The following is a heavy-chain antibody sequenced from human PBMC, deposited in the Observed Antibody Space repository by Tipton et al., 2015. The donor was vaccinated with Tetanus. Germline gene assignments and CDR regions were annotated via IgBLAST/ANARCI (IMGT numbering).Heavy chain of an antibody. CDR1: GGSISSYY. Sequence: TLSLTCTVSGGSISSYYWGWIRQPPGKGLEWVGYISSSGSTNYNPSLKSRVTISVDTSKNQFSLKLSSVTAAGTAVYYCARDYRSSGYYGSKDYGMVVWGQGTTVTVSS. D-gene: IGHD3-22*01. J-gene: IGHJ6*02. CDR3: ARDYRSSGYYGSKDYGMVV. V-gene: IGHV4-59*01. CDR2: ISSSGST.